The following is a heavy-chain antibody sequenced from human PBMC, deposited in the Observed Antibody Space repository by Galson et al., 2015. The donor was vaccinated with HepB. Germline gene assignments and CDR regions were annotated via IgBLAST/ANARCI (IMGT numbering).Heavy chain of an antibody. CDR1: GYIFRRHW. J-gene: IGHJ6*02. Sequence: SLRLSCAGSGYIFRRHWMSWVRQAPGKGLEWVANMNQDGSATNYVDSVKGRFTISRDNTKNLLYLQMNNLRADDTAVYYCAREPGADVWGQGTTVIVSS. V-gene: IGHV3-7*03. CDR3: AREPGADV. CDR2: MNQDGSAT. D-gene: IGHD1-26*01.